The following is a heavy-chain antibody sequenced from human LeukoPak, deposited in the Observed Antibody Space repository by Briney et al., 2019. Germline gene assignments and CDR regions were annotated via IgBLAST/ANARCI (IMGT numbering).Heavy chain of an antibody. V-gene: IGHV4-39*01. CDR1: DDSIRSSAYY. CDR3: ANEPYGSGSFLGAFDI. Sequence: SETLSLTCAVSDDSIRSSAYYWGWIRQPPGKGLEWIGSIYYSGGTYCNPSLKSRVTISIDTSKNQFSLKLSSVTAADTAVYYCANEPYGSGSFLGAFDIWGQGTMVTVSS. D-gene: IGHD3-10*01. J-gene: IGHJ3*02. CDR2: IYYSGGT.